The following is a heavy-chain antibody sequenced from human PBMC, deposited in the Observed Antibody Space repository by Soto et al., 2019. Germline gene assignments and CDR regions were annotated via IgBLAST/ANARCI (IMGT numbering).Heavy chain of an antibody. CDR3: ARPLYSSSSVDY. Sequence: QLQLQESGPGLVKPSETLSLTCTVSDGSISSSSYYWGWIRQPPGKGLEWIGSIYYSGSTYYNPSLKSRVTISVDTSKNQFSLKLSSVTAADTAVYYCARPLYSSSSVDYWGQGTLVTVSS. V-gene: IGHV4-39*01. D-gene: IGHD6-6*01. CDR1: DGSISSSSYY. CDR2: IYYSGST. J-gene: IGHJ4*02.